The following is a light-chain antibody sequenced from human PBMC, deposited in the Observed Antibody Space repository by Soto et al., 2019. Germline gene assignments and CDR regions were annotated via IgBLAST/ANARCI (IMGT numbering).Light chain of an antibody. Sequence: QSVLTQPASVSGSPGQSITISCTGTSSDVGNYNYVSWYQQHPGKAPKLMIYEVSNRPSGVSNRFSGSKSGNTASLTISGLQAEDEADYYCSSYTSSTTLVVFGGGTQLPS. CDR2: EVS. V-gene: IGLV2-14*01. CDR1: SSDVGNYNY. J-gene: IGLJ2*01. CDR3: SSYTSSTTLVV.